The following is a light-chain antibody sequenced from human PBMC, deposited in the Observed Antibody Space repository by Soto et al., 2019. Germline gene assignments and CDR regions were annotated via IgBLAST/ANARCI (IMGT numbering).Light chain of an antibody. CDR3: QQYHGYSLT. J-gene: IGKJ1*01. Sequence: EIVLTQSPGTLSLSPGERATLSCRASQSVSSSYLAWYQQKPGQAPRLLIYGASSRATGIPDRFSGSGSGTDFTLTISRLEPEDFATYYCQQYHGYSLTFGQGTKVDIK. CDR1: QSVSSSY. CDR2: GAS. V-gene: IGKV3-20*01.